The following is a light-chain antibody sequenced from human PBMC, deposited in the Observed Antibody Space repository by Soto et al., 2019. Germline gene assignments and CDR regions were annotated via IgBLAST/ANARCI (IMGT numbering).Light chain of an antibody. Sequence: EIVLTQSPGTLSLSPGERNTLSCRASQSVSSSYLAWYQQKPCQAPRLLIYGASSRATGIPDRFSGSGSGTDFTLTISRLEPEDFAVYYCQQYGSSPTWTFGQGTKV. CDR3: QQYGSSPTWT. CDR1: QSVSSSY. V-gene: IGKV3-20*01. J-gene: IGKJ1*01. CDR2: GAS.